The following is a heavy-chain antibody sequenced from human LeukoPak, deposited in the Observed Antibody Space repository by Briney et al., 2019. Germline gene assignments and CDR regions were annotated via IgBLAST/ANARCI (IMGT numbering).Heavy chain of an antibody. CDR3: AKELYCGSFPFDY. V-gene: IGHV3-23*01. CDR1: VFTFSSDA. J-gene: IGHJ4*02. CDR2: ISGSGGST. Sequence: TGGSLRLSCAASVFTFSSDAMSWVGQAPGKGLEWVSAISGSGGSTYNADSVKGLYTISRDNSKNTQYLHMNSLRAEDTAVYYCAKELYCGSFPFDYWGQGTLVTVSS. D-gene: IGHD1-26*01.